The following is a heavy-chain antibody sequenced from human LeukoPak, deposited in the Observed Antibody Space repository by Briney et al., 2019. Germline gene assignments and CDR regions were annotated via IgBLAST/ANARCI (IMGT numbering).Heavy chain of an antibody. Sequence: GGSLRLPCVTSGFTFSSYEMNWVRQAPGKGLEWVSHIGSSDTSIDYADSVKGRFTISRDNAKNSLFLQMNSLRAEDTAVYYCVRSTGFGELFPFDYWGQGTQVTVSS. CDR2: IGSSDTSI. J-gene: IGHJ4*02. V-gene: IGHV3-48*03. CDR1: GFTFSSYE. CDR3: VRSTGFGELFPFDY. D-gene: IGHD3-10*01.